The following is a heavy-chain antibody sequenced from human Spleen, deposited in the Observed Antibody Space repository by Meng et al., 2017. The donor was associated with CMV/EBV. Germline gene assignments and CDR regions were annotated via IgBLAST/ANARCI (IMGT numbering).Heavy chain of an antibody. CDR1: GGSFSGYY. CDR2: INHSGST. V-gene: IGHV4-34*01. Sequence: SETLSLTCAVYGGSFSGYYWSWIRQTPGKGLEWIGEINHSGSTNYNPSLKSRVTISVDTSKNQFSLKLSSVTAADTAVYYCARDMRGVVVISAFDYWGQGTLVTVSS. CDR3: ARDMRGVVVISAFDY. D-gene: IGHD3-22*01. J-gene: IGHJ4*02.